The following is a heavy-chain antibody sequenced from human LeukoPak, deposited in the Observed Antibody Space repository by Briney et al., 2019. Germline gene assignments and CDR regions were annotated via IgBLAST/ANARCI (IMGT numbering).Heavy chain of an antibody. J-gene: IGHJ6*03. CDR2: ISGSGGGT. D-gene: IGHD1-26*01. V-gene: IGHV3-23*01. CDR1: GFTFSTYA. CDR3: AKNRGAGSHYYYHMNV. Sequence: GGSLRLSCAASGFTFSTYAMSWVRQAAGKGLEWVSLISGSGGGTYYADSVKGRFTISRDNSKNTLYLQLNSLRVEDTAVYYCAKNRGAGSHYYYHMNVWGKGTTVTDSS.